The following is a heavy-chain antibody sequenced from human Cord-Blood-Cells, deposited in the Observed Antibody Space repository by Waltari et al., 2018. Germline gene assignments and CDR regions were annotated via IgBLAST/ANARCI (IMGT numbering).Heavy chain of an antibody. J-gene: IGHJ3*02. CDR2: IYSGGST. V-gene: IGHV3-53*01. Sequence: EVQLVESGGGLIQPGGSLRLPCAASGFTVSSNYMSWVRTAPGKGLEWVSVIYSGGSTYYADSVKGRFTISRDNSKNTLYLQMNSLRAEDTAVYYCARGFCSSTSCYAFDIWGQGTMVTVSS. CDR1: GFTVSSNY. D-gene: IGHD2-2*01. CDR3: ARGFCSSTSCYAFDI.